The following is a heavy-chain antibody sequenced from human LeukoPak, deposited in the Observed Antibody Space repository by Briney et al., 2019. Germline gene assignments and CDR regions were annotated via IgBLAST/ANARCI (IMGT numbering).Heavy chain of an antibody. CDR2: ISAYNGST. CDR3: ARVRYDFWSGSWFDP. CDR1: GYTFTSYG. D-gene: IGHD3-3*01. Sequence: ASVKVSCKASGYTFTSYGISWVRQAPGQGLEWMGWISAYNGSTNYAQKLQGRVTMTTDTSTSTAYMELRSLRSDDTAVYYCARVRYDFWSGSWFDPWGQGTLVTVSS. J-gene: IGHJ5*02. V-gene: IGHV1-18*01.